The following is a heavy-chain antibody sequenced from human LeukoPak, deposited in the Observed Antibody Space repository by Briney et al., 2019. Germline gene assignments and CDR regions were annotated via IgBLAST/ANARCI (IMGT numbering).Heavy chain of an antibody. CDR3: ARDLAAGSLDF. CDR1: GDSVSNVRYS. CDR2: IYHSGST. Sequence: SETLSLTCTVSGDSVSNVRYSWSWIRQPPGKGLEWIGYIYHSGSTSYNPSLKSRVTISIDTSRNQFSLTLSSVTAADTAIYYCARDLAAGSLDFWGQRILVTVSS. D-gene: IGHD6-13*01. J-gene: IGHJ4*02. V-gene: IGHV4-61*01.